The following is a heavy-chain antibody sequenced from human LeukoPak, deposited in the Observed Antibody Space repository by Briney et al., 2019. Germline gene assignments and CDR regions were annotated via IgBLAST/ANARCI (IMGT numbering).Heavy chain of an antibody. CDR3: ARATPYSSGWYYFDY. CDR1: GFTFSSYS. V-gene: IGHV3-48*01. D-gene: IGHD6-19*01. J-gene: IGHJ4*02. Sequence: GGSLRLSCAASGFTFSSYSMNWVRQAPGKGLEWVSYISSSSSTIYYADSVKGRFTISRDNAKNSLYLQMNSLRAEDTAVYYCARATPYSSGWYYFDYWGQGTLVTVSS. CDR2: ISSSSSTI.